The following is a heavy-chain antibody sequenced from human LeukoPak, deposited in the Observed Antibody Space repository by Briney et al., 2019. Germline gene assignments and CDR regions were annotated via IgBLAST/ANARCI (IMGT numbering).Heavy chain of an antibody. Sequence: SVKVSCKASGGTFSSYAISWVRQAPGQGLEWMGGIIPISGTANYAQKFQGRVTITADESTSTAYMELSSLRSEDTAVYYCARDSRGIVVFDYWGQGTLSPSPQ. CDR2: IIPISGTA. V-gene: IGHV1-69*13. J-gene: IGHJ4*02. CDR1: GGTFSSYA. CDR3: ARDSRGIVVFDY. D-gene: IGHD3-10*01.